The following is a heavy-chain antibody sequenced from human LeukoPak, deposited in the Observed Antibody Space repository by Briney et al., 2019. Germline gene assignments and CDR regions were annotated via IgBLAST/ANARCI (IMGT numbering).Heavy chain of an antibody. CDR3: AREWWQLTYYFDY. D-gene: IGHD2-15*01. CDR1: GGSISSYY. V-gene: IGHV4-59*12. J-gene: IGHJ4*02. Sequence: PSETLSLTCTVSGGSISSYYWSWIRQPPGKGLEWIGYIYYSGSTNYNPSLKSRVTISVDTSKNQFSLKLSSVTAADTAVYYCAREWWQLTYYFDYWGQGTLVTVSS. CDR2: IYYSGST.